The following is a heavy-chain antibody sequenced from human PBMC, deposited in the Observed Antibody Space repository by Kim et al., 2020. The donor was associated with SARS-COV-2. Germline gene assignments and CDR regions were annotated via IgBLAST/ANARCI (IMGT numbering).Heavy chain of an antibody. CDR1: GFTFSDYY. CDR3: ARAEERTWFDP. CDR2: ISSSSSYT. J-gene: IGHJ5*02. Sequence: GGSLRLSCAASGFTFSDYYMSWIRQAPGKGLEWVSYISSSSSYTNYADSVKGRFTISRDNAKNSLYLQMNSLRAEDTAVYYCARAEERTWFDPWGQGTLVTVSS. V-gene: IGHV3-11*06.